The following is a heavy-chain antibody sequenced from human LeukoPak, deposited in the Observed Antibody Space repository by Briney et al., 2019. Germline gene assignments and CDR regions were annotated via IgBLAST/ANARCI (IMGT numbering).Heavy chain of an antibody. CDR2: NNPNSGDT. Sequence: ASVNVSCKASGYTFTNFYIHWVRQAPGQGLEWMGWNNPNSGDTNYAPRFQGRVTMTRDTSIRTAYMELSRLTPDDTAVYYCTRDVTGDYWFDPWGQGTLVTVSS. CDR1: GYTFTNFY. V-gene: IGHV1-2*02. D-gene: IGHD3-16*01. CDR3: TRDVTGDYWFDP. J-gene: IGHJ5*02.